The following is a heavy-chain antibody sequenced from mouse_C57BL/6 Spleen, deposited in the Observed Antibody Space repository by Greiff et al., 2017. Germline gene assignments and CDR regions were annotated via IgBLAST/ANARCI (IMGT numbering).Heavy chain of an antibody. CDR2: FYPGSGSI. CDR1: GYTFTEYT. J-gene: IGHJ4*01. Sequence: VKLLQSGAELVKPGASVKLSCKASGYTFTEYTIHWVKQRSGQGLEWIGWFYPGSGSIKYNEKFKDKATLTADKSSSTVYMELSRLTSEDSAVYFCARHEGYYYGYDGYAMDYWGQGTSVTVSS. D-gene: IGHD2-2*01. CDR3: ARHEGYYYGYDGYAMDY. V-gene: IGHV1-62-2*01.